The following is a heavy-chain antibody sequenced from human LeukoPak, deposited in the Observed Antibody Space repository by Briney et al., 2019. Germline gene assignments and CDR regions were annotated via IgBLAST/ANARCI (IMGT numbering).Heavy chain of an antibody. J-gene: IGHJ3*02. Sequence: GGSLRLSCAASGFTFSSYDMTWVRQAPGKGLEWVSGISTSGGTTYYADSLKGRFTISRDNSKNTLYLQMNSLRAEDTAVYYCARARSSYGYGDAFDIWGQGTMVTVSS. CDR3: ARARSSYGYGDAFDI. CDR2: ISTSGGTT. D-gene: IGHD5-18*01. V-gene: IGHV3-23*01. CDR1: GFTFSSYD.